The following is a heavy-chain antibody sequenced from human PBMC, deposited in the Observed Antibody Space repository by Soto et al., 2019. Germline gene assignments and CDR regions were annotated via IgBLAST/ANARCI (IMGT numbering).Heavy chain of an antibody. D-gene: IGHD3-9*01. CDR3: ASASHYDILTGYGSYLYYYGMDV. J-gene: IGHJ6*02. V-gene: IGHV4-31*03. Sequence: PSETLSLTCTVSGGSISSGGYYWSWIRQHPGKGLEWIGYIYYSGSTYYNPSLKSRVTISVDTSKNQFSRKLSSVTAADTAVYYCASASHYDILTGYGSYLYYYGMDVWGQGTTFTVSS. CDR1: GGSISSGGYY. CDR2: IYYSGST.